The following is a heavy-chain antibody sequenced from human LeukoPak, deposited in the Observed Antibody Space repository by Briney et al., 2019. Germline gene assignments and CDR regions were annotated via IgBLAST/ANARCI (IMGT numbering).Heavy chain of an antibody. V-gene: IGHV4-4*07. J-gene: IGHJ4*02. Sequence: SETLSLTCTVSGGSISSYYWSWIRQPAEKGLEWIGRIYTSGSTNYNPSLKSRVTMSVDTSKNQFSLKLSSVTAADTAVYYCARLGRNSSGYLARPYYFDYWGQGTLVTVSS. CDR1: GGSISSYY. CDR2: IYTSGST. D-gene: IGHD3-22*01. CDR3: ARLGRNSSGYLARPYYFDY.